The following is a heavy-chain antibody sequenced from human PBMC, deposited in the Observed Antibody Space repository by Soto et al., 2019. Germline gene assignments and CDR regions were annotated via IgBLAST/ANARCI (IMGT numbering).Heavy chain of an antibody. D-gene: IGHD2-15*01. CDR1: GFTFSSYG. CDR2: ISYDGSNK. J-gene: IGHJ4*02. CDR3: AKDLTCSGGSCYGLDY. Sequence: GGSLRLSCAASGFTFSSYGMHWVRQAPGKGLEWVAVISYDGSNKYYADSVKGRFTISRDNSENTLYLQMNSLRAEDTAVYYCAKDLTCSGGSCYGLDYWGQGTLVTVSS. V-gene: IGHV3-30*18.